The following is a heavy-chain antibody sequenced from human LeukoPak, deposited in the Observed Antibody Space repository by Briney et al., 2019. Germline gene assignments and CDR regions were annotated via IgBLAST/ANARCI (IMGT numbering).Heavy chain of an antibody. CDR1: GYTFTGYY. CDR3: ARDRRTRVYYYYMDV. V-gene: IGHV1-2*02. J-gene: IGHJ6*03. D-gene: IGHD2-15*01. CDR2: INPNSGGT. Sequence: ASVKVSCKASGYTFTGYYMHWVRQAPGQGLEWMGWINPNSGGTNYAQKFQGRVTMTRDTSISTAYMELSRLRSDDTAVYYCARDRRTRVYYYYMDVWGKGTTVTVSS.